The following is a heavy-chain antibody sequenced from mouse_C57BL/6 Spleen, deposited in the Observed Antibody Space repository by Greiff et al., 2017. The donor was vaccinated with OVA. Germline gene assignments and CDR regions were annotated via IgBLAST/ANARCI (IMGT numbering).Heavy chain of an antibody. CDR3: ARSGYGSSPHFDV. Sequence: EVQLQQSGPELVKPGDSVKISCKASGYSFTGYFMNWVMQSHGKSLEWIGRINPYNGDTFYNQKFKGKATLTVDKSSSTAHMELRSLTSEDSAVYYCARSGYGSSPHFDVWGTGTTVTVSS. CDR1: GYSFTGYF. V-gene: IGHV1-20*01. J-gene: IGHJ1*03. D-gene: IGHD1-1*01. CDR2: INPYNGDT.